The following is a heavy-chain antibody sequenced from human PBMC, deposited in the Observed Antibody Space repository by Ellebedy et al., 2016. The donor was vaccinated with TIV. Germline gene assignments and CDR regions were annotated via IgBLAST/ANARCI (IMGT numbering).Heavy chain of an antibody. D-gene: IGHD3-22*01. V-gene: IGHV1-2*02. J-gene: IGHJ6*02. CDR2: INPDSGVT. Sequence: ASVKVSCKASGYTFTGNYIHWVRQAPGQGLEWMGWINPDSGVTNFAQRFQGRVTMTRDTSVNTAYMELSRLESGDTATYYCARVRRGSSGMDVWGQGTTVTVS. CDR3: ARVRRGSSGMDV. CDR1: GYTFTGNY.